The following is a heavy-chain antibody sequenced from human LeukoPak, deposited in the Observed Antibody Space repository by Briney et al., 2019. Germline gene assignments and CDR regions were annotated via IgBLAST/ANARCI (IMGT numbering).Heavy chain of an antibody. D-gene: IGHD6-13*01. V-gene: IGHV3-33*06. CDR2: IWYDGSNK. CDR3: AKTRPLDSSSWSHGDY. J-gene: IGHJ4*02. Sequence: PGGSLRPSCAASGFTFSSYGMHWVRQAPGKGLEWVAVIWYDGSNKYYADSVKGRFTISRDNSKNTLYLQMNSLRAEDTAVYYCAKTRPLDSSSWSHGDYWGQGTLVTVYS. CDR1: GFTFSSYG.